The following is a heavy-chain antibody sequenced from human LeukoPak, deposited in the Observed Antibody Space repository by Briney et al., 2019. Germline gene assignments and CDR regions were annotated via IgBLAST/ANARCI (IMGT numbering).Heavy chain of an antibody. Sequence: GGSLRLSCAASGFTFTSYSMNCVRQAPGKGLEWVSSISSSSSYIYYADSVKGRFTISRDNAKNSLYLQMNSLTAEDTAVYYCARARMVRGVILPAYGMDVWCQGTTVTVSS. CDR1: GFTFTSYS. CDR2: ISSSSSYI. J-gene: IGHJ6*02. D-gene: IGHD3-10*01. V-gene: IGHV3-21*01. CDR3: ARARMVRGVILPAYGMDV.